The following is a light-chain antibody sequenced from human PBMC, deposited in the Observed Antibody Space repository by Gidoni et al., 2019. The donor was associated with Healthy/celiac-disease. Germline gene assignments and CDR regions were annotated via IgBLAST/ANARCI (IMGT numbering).Light chain of an antibody. V-gene: IGKV3-11*01. CDR1: QSVSSY. Sequence: EIVLPQSPATLSLSPGERATLSCRASQSVSSYLAWYQQQPGQAPRLLIDDAANRATGIAATFSGSGAGTYFTLTSSSLEHEDFAVYYCQQRSNWITFGQGTRLEIK. CDR3: QQRSNWIT. J-gene: IGKJ5*01. CDR2: DAA.